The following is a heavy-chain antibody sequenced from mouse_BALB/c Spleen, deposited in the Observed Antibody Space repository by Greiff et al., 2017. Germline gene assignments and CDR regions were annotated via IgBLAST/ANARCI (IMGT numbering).Heavy chain of an antibody. CDR3: ARQYGYYAWFAY. CDR1: GFTFSSYG. Sequence: EVQVVESGGDLVKPGGSLKLSCAASGFTFSSYGMSWVRQTPDKRLEWVATISSGGSYTYYPDSVKGRFTISRDNAKNTLYLQMSSLKSEDTAMYYCARQYGYYAWFAYWGQGTLVTVSA. CDR2: ISSGGSYT. J-gene: IGHJ3*01. D-gene: IGHD2-3*01. V-gene: IGHV5-6*01.